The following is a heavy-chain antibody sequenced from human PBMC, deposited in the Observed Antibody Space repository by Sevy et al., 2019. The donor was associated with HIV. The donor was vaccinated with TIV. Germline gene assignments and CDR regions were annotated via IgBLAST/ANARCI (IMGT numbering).Heavy chain of an antibody. Sequence: GGSLRLSCAASGFTFSRYAMHWIRQAPGKGLECVAVISYYRINTYYADSVKGRFTISRDNSKNTLYLQMNSLRTEDTAVYYCARDGGGDYFDYWGQGTLVTVSS. CDR3: ARDGGGDYFDY. CDR2: ISYYRINT. CDR1: GFTFSRYA. V-gene: IGHV3-30*04. J-gene: IGHJ4*02. D-gene: IGHD3-10*01.